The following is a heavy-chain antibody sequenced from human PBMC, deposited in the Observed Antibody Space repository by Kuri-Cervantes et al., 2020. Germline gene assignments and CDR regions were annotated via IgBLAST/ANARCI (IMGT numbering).Heavy chain of an antibody. V-gene: IGHV4-34*01. CDR3: ARCDGYSEYYFDY. D-gene: IGHD2-21*02. Sequence: SETLSLTCAVYGGSFSGYYWSWIRQPPGKGLEWIGEINHSGSTNYNPSLKSRVTISVDTSKNQFSLKVSSVTAADTAVYYCARCDGYSEYYFDYWGQGTLVTVSS. CDR2: INHSGST. CDR1: GGSFSGYY. J-gene: IGHJ4*02.